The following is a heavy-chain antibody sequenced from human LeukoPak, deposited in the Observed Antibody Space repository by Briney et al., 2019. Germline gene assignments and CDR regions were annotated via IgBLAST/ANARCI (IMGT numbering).Heavy chain of an antibody. V-gene: IGHV3-9*01. Sequence: PGGSLRLSCATSGFTFDDYAMHWVRQAPGKGLEWVSGITWNSGSIGYVDSVKDRFTISRDNAKNSLYLQMNSLRAEDTALYYCASAYYYGSSDYYYFVYWGQGTLVTVSS. CDR2: ITWNSGSI. D-gene: IGHD3-22*01. J-gene: IGHJ4*02. CDR3: ASAYYYGSSDYYYFVY. CDR1: GFTFDDYA.